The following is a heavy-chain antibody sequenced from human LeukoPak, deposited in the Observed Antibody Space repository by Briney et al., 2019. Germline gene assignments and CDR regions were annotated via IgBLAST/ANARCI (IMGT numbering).Heavy chain of an antibody. Sequence: GASVKVSCKASGYTFTGYYMHWVRQAPGQGLEWMGWINPNSGGTNYAQKFQGRVTMTRDTSISTAYMELSRLRSDDTAVYYCASGSQQLVLDNWFDPWGQGTLVTVSS. CDR3: ASGSQQLVLDNWFDP. CDR1: GYTFTGYY. D-gene: IGHD6-13*01. J-gene: IGHJ5*02. V-gene: IGHV1-2*02. CDR2: INPNSGGT.